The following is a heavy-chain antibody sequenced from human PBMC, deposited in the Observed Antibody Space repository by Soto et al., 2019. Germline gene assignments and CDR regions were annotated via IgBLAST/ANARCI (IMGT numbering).Heavy chain of an antibody. D-gene: IGHD2-2*01. CDR2: IWYDGSNK. CDR3: ARGYLVVPHREIDY. CDR1: GFTFSSYG. Sequence: QVQLVESGGGVVQPGRSLRLSCAASGFTFSSYGMHWVRQAPGKGLEWVAVIWYDGSNKYYADSVKGRFTISRDNSKNTLYLQMNSLRAEDTAVYYCARGYLVVPHREIDYWGQGTLVTVSS. V-gene: IGHV3-33*01. J-gene: IGHJ4*02.